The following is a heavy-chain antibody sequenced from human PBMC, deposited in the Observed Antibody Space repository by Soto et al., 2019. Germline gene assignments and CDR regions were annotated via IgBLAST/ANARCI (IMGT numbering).Heavy chain of an antibody. D-gene: IGHD6-19*01. J-gene: IGHJ6*02. V-gene: IGHV5-51*01. CDR1: RYSFTSYW. CDR3: ARSRRGAYSSGWYSLSGYYNYGIDV. Sequence: GESLKISCKGSRYSFTSYWIGWVRQMPGKGLEWMGIIYPVDSDTRYSPSFQGQVNISADKSISTAYLQWSSLKASDTAMYYCARSRRGAYSSGWYSLSGYYNYGIDVWGQGTTVTVSS. CDR2: IYPVDSDT.